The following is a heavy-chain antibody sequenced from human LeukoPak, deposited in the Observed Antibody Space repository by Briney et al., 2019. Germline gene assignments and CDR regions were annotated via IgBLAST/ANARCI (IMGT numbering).Heavy chain of an antibody. CDR1: GFTVSSNF. Sequence: GGSLRLSCAASGFTVSSNFLTWVRQAPGKGLEWVSVIYSGGSTYYADSVKDRFTISRDNSKNMLYLQMNSLRAEDTAVYYCARGGDSLHYWGQGTLVTVSS. J-gene: IGHJ4*02. CDR2: IYSGGST. CDR3: ARGGDSLHY. D-gene: IGHD3-10*01. V-gene: IGHV3-66*01.